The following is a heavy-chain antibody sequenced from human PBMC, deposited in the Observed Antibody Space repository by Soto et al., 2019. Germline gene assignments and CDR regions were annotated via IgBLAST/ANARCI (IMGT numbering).Heavy chain of an antibody. CDR1: GASISNFY. J-gene: IGHJ4*02. Sequence: SETLSLTCSVSGASISNFYWSWIRQSAGKGLEWIGRLYTRGTTDYNPSLKSRVTMSIDTSKNRVSLSLTSVTAADTAAYYCAKGGTYYFDSWGQGIVVTVSS. CDR3: AKGGTYYFDS. V-gene: IGHV4-4*07. D-gene: IGHD3-16*01. CDR2: LYTRGTT.